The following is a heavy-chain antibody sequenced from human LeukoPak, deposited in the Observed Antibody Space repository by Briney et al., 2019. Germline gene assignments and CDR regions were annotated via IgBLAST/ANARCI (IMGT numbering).Heavy chain of an antibody. CDR2: IIPILGIA. Sequence: SVKVSCKASGGTFSSYAISWVRQAPGQGLEWMGRIIPILGIANYAQKFQGRVTITADKSTSTAYMELSSLRSEDTAVYSCARAQALESTIFDYWGQGTLVTVSS. J-gene: IGHJ4*02. CDR1: GGTFSSYA. D-gene: IGHD1-14*01. CDR3: ARAQALESTIFDY. V-gene: IGHV1-69*04.